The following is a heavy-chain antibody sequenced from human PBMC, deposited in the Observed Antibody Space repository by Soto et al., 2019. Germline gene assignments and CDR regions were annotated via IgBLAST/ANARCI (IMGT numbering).Heavy chain of an antibody. J-gene: IGHJ4*02. CDR3: ARAYYDFWSGYPGPFDY. D-gene: IGHD3-3*01. V-gene: IGHV3-11*01. Sequence: GGSLRLSCAASGFTFSDYYMSWIRQAPGKGLEWVSYISSSGSTIYYADSVKGRFTISRDNAKNSLYLQMNSLRAEDTAVYYCARAYYDFWSGYPGPFDYWGQGTLVTVSS. CDR2: ISSSGSTI. CDR1: GFTFSDYY.